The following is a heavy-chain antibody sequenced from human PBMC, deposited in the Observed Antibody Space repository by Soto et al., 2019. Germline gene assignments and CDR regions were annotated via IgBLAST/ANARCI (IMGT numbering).Heavy chain of an antibody. CDR1: GFNFKSYD. CDR2: ISSDGSNK. CDR3: SGSYYQPRPFDY. Sequence: GGSLRLSCVGSGFNFKSYDMHWVRQAPGKGLEWVAVISSDGSNKFYADFVKGRFTISRDNSKNMVYLQMSSLRPDDTAVYFSSGSYYQPRPFDYWGRGTLVTVSS. D-gene: IGHD3-10*01. V-gene: IGHV3-30-3*01. J-gene: IGHJ4*02.